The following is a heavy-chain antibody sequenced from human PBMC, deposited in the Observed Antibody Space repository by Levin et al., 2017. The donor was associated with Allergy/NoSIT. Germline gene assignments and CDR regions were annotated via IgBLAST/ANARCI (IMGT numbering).Heavy chain of an antibody. CDR1: GFTFSSYA. D-gene: IGHD5-18*01. Sequence: PGGSLRLSCAASGFTFSSYAMSWVRQAPGKGLEWVSAISGSGGSTYYADSVKGRFTISRDNSKNTLYLQMNSLRAEDTAVYYCAGDLRGYSYGYKFAYWGQGTLVTVSS. V-gene: IGHV3-23*01. CDR3: AGDLRGYSYGYKFAY. CDR2: ISGSGGST. J-gene: IGHJ4*02.